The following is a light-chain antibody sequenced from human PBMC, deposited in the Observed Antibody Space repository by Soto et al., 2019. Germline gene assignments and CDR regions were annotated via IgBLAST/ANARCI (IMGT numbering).Light chain of an antibody. V-gene: IGLV1-40*01. CDR1: NSNIGAGYD. Sequence: QSVLTQPPSVSGAPGQRVTISCTGSNSNIGAGYDVHWYQQLPGTAPKLLIYGNSNRPSGVPDRFSASKSGTSASLAITGLQAEDEADYYCRSYDSIVSAWVFGGGTKLTVL. CDR2: GNS. J-gene: IGLJ3*02. CDR3: RSYDSIVSAWV.